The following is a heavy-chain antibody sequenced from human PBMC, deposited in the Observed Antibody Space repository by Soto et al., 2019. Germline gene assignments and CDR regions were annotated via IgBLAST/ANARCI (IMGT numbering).Heavy chain of an antibody. D-gene: IGHD6-19*01. J-gene: IGHJ4*02. CDR3: AREGVAGRPGVDY. CDR2: IYSGGST. Sequence: ESGGGLVQPGGSLRLSCAASGFTVSSNYMSWVRQAPGKGLEWVSVIYSGGSTYYADSVKGRFTISRDNSKNTLYLQMNSLRAEDTAVYYCAREGVAGRPGVDYWGQGTLVTVSS. CDR1: GFTVSSNY. V-gene: IGHV3-66*01.